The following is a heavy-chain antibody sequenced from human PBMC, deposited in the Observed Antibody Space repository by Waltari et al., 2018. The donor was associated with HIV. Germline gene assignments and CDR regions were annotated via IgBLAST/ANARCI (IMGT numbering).Heavy chain of an antibody. J-gene: IGHJ1*01. CDR2: INSDGSIT. Sequence: VQLVKCGGGLVQHGWSLRRSCAASGFAFSSHWLYWVRLSPGKGLVWVSGINSDGSITSHADSVKGRFTISRDNARNTLYLQMNSLGAEDTAMYYCAKGGTSGYTFGFGRWGQGTLVTVSS. D-gene: IGHD5-18*01. CDR3: AKGGTSGYTFGFGR. CDR1: GFAFSSHW. V-gene: IGHV3-74*01.